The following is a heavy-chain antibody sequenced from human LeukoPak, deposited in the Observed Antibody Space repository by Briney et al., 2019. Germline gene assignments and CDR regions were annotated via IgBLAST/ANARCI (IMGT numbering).Heavy chain of an antibody. CDR1: GVSISSYH. J-gene: IGHJ4*02. Sequence: PSETLSLTCSVSGVSISSYHWTWIRQPPGEGLEWIGHIYNSGSTNYNPSLRGRVTISLDTSKNQVSLKLSSVTAADTAMYYCARKDGDGWGQETLVTVSS. CDR3: ARKDGDG. V-gene: IGHV4-59*01. D-gene: IGHD5-24*01. CDR2: IYNSGST.